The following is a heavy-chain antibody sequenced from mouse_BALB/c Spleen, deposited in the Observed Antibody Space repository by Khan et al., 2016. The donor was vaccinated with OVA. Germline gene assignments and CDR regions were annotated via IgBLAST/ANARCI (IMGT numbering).Heavy chain of an antibody. CDR3: AREIYYDYAYYCAMDY. J-gene: IGHJ4*01. Sequence: VQLQESGPGLVAPSQSLSITCTVSGFSLTGYGVNWVRQPPGKGLEWLGMIWGDGSTDYNSALKSRLSISTDNSKSQVFLKMNSLQTDDTARYYCAREIYYDYAYYCAMDYWGQGTSVTVSS. D-gene: IGHD2-4*01. CDR1: GFSLTGYG. V-gene: IGHV2-6-7*01. CDR2: IWGDGST.